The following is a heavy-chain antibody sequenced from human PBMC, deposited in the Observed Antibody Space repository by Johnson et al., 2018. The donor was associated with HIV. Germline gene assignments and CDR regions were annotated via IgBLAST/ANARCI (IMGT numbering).Heavy chain of an antibody. Sequence: VQLVESGGGLVQPGGSLRLSCAASGFTFSSYEMNWVRQAPGKGLEWVSYISSSGSTIYYADSVKGRFTISRDNAKNSLYRQMNSLRAEDTAVYYCASDWGSRHAFDIWGQGTMVTVSS. J-gene: IGHJ3*02. CDR3: ASDWGSRHAFDI. CDR1: GFTFSSYE. V-gene: IGHV3-48*03. CDR2: ISSSGSTI. D-gene: IGHD7-27*01.